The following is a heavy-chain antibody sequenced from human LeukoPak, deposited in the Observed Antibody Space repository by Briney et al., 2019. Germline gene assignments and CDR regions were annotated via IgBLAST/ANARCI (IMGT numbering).Heavy chain of an antibody. CDR2: INSDGSST. CDR1: GFTFSSYW. J-gene: IGHJ6*02. Sequence: PGGSLRLSCAASGFTFSSYWMHWVRQAPGKGLVWVSRINSDGSSTSYADSVKGRFTISRDNAKNTLYLQMNSLRAEDTAVYYCARDLTTVRIFGDYYYGMDVWGQGTTVTVSS. CDR3: ARDLTTVRIFGDYYYGMDV. V-gene: IGHV3-74*01. D-gene: IGHD4-11*01.